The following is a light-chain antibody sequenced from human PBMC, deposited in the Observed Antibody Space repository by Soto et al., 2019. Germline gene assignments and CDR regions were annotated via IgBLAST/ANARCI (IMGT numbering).Light chain of an antibody. J-gene: IGLJ2*01. CDR3: HVWDSSSDHVV. CDR1: NIGGKS. V-gene: IGLV3-21*02. Sequence: SYELTQPPSVSVAPGQTASITCGGNNIGGKSVNWYQQKPGQAPVVVVYDDSDRPSGIPERFSGSNSAHTATLTISRVEAGDEADYYCHVWDSSSDHVVFGGVTKLTVL. CDR2: DDS.